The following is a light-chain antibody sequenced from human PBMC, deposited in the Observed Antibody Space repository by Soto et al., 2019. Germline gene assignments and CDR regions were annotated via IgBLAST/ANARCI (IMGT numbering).Light chain of an antibody. Sequence: QSALTPPASVSGSPGQSITISCTGTSSDVGGYKYVSWYQQHPGKAPKLMIYDIRNRPSGVSNRFSGSKSGNTASLTISGLQAEDEADYYCSSYTSSSTRVFGTGTKLTVL. CDR1: SSDVGGYKY. V-gene: IGLV2-14*03. J-gene: IGLJ1*01. CDR3: SSYTSSSTRV. CDR2: DIR.